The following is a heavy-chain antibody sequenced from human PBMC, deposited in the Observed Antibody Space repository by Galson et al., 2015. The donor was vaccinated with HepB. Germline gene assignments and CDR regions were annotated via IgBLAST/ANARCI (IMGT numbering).Heavy chain of an antibody. Sequence: SLRLSCAASGFTFSSYWMHWVRQAPGKGLVWVSRINSDGSSTSYADSVKGRFTISRDNAMNTLYLQMNSLRAEDTAVYYCARDSFDSSGYYHKYFQHWGQGTLVTVSS. J-gene: IGHJ1*01. CDR3: ARDSFDSSGYYHKYFQH. D-gene: IGHD3-22*01. V-gene: IGHV3-74*01. CDR1: GFTFSSYW. CDR2: INSDGSST.